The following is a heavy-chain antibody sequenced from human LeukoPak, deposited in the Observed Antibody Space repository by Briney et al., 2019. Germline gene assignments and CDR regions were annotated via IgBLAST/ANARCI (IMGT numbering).Heavy chain of an antibody. D-gene: IGHD2-2*02. CDR1: GFTFSSYT. Sequence: PGGSLRLSCAASGFTFSSYTMSWVRQAPGKGLEWVSTITTSDGNTYYADSVKGRFTVSRDNSKNTLDLQMNSLRAEDTAVYFCAKSPGYCSSTNRYKTFLDYWGQGTLVTVSS. V-gene: IGHV3-23*01. CDR3: AKSPGYCSSTNRYKTFLDY. CDR2: ITTSDGNT. J-gene: IGHJ4*02.